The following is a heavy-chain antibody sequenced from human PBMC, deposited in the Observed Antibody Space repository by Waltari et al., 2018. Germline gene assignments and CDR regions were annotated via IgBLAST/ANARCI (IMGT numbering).Heavy chain of an antibody. CDR1: GRPISSYS. J-gene: IGHJ3*02. CDR3: AGQDIVVVPAAWNAFDI. D-gene: IGHD2-2*01. CDR2: IYYSGST. Sequence: QVQLQESGPGLVKPSETLSLTCTVSGRPISSYSWSWTRPPPGKGLGWIGYIYYSGSTNYNPSLKSRVTISVDTSKNQFSLKLSSVTAADTAVYYCAGQDIVVVPAAWNAFDIWGQGTMVTVSS. V-gene: IGHV4-59*01.